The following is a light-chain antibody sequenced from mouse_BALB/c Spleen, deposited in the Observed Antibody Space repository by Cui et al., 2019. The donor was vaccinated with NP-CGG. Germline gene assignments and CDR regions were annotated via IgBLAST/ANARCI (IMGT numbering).Light chain of an antibody. J-gene: IGKJ2*01. V-gene: IGKV8-27*01. Sequence: NIMMTQSPSSLAVSAGETVTMSCKSSQNILYTSNQKNYLACYQQKAGQSPKLVVYWASTRESGIPDRFIGSGSGTDFTLTISSVQTEDLAVYYCHQYPSSRTFGGGTKLEIK. CDR1: QNILYTSNQKNY. CDR2: WAS. CDR3: HQYPSSRT.